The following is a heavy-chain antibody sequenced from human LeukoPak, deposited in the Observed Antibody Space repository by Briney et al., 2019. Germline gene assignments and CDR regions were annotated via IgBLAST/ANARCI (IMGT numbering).Heavy chain of an antibody. CDR1: GGSFSGYY. CDR3: ARHYSGDLYYFDY. D-gene: IGHD4-17*01. V-gene: IGHV4-39*01. CDR2: IYYSGTT. J-gene: IGHJ4*02. Sequence: NPSETLSLTCAVYGGSFSGYYWGWIRQPPGKGLEWIGTIYYSGTTYYNPSLRSRVTVSVDTSNNQFSLKLSSVTAADTAVYYCARHYSGDLYYFDYWGQGTLVTVSS.